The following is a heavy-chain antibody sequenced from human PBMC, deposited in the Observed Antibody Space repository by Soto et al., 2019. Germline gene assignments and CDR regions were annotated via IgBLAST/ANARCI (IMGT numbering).Heavy chain of an antibody. CDR2: ISNRGSSA. CDR3: AKAFCDAATCFPCES. CDR1: GFTFNDYA. D-gene: IGHD2-21*01. J-gene: IGHJ4*02. Sequence: EVHLVQSGGGLVQPGESLSLSCVASGFTFNDYAMNWVRQTPGKGLEWVAAISNRGSSAYYAESVKGRFTISRDKSTKTLSLHMHTLRVEYTAVYFCAKAFCDAATCFPCESWGQGTPVAVSP. V-gene: IGHV3-23*04.